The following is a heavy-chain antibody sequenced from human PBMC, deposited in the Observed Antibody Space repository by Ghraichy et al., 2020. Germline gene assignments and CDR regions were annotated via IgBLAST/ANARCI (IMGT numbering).Heavy chain of an antibody. V-gene: IGHV4-34*01. CDR2: INHSGST. J-gene: IGHJ6*02. CDR1: GGSFIHYY. CDR3: ARAKHTGNYYYYYGMDV. D-gene: IGHD1-26*01. Sequence: SQTLSLTCAVYGGSFIHYYWSWIRQPPGKGLEWIGEINHSGSTNYNPSLKSRVTISVDTSKNQFSLQLTSVTAADTAVYYCARAKHTGNYYYYYGMDVWGQGTTVTVSS.